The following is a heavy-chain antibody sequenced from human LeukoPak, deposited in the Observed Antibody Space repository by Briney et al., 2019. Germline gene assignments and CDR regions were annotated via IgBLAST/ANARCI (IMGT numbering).Heavy chain of an antibody. CDR1: GFTFRSYW. Sequence: GGSLSLSCAASGFTFRSYWMRWVRRAPGGGGVGVANIKQAGSEKYYVDSVKGRFTISRDNAKNPLYLQMNSLRAEDTAVYHCARKNGLDYWGQGTLVTVSS. V-gene: IGHV3-7*01. J-gene: IGHJ4*02. CDR3: ARKNGLDY. CDR2: IKQAGSEK.